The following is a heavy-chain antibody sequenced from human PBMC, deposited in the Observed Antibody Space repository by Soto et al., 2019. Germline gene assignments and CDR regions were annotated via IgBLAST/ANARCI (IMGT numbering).Heavy chain of an antibody. V-gene: IGHV2-70*17. D-gene: IGHD2-2*01. CDR1: GFSLSTSGMC. J-gene: IGHJ4*02. CDR3: ARMRGSRRYFDY. Sequence: SGPTLVNPTQTLTLTCSFSGFSLSTSGMCVVWIRQPPGKALEWLARIDWDDDKFYNTSLKTRLTISKDTSKNQVVLTMTNMDPVDTGTYYCARMRGSRRYFDYWGQGALVTVSS. CDR2: IDWDDDK.